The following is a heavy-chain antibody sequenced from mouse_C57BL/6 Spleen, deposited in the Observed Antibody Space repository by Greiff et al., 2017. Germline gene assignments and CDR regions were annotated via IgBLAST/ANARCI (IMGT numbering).Heavy chain of an antibody. CDR1: GYTFTNYL. V-gene: IGHV1-54*01. Sequence: VQLQQSGAELVRPGTSVKVSCKASGYTFTNYLIEWVKQRPGQGLEWIGVINPGSGGTNYNEKFKGKATLTADKSSSTAYMQLSSLTSEDSAVYFCARNWDVSYFDDWGQGTTLTVSS. CDR2: INPGSGGT. J-gene: IGHJ2*01. D-gene: IGHD4-1*01. CDR3: ARNWDVSYFDD.